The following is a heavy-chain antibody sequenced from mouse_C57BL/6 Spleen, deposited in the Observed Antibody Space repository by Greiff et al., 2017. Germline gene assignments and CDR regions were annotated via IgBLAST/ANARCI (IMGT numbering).Heavy chain of an antibody. D-gene: IGHD1-1*01. V-gene: IGHV1-15*01. Sequence: QVQLQQSGAELVRPGASVTLSCKASGYTFTDYEMHWVKQTPVHGLEWIGAIDPETGGTAYNQKFKGKAILTADKSSSTAYMELRSLTSEDSAVYYCTRGGTTVVAPGYFDVWGTGTTVTVSS. J-gene: IGHJ1*03. CDR2: IDPETGGT. CDR3: TRGGTTVVAPGYFDV. CDR1: GYTFTDYE.